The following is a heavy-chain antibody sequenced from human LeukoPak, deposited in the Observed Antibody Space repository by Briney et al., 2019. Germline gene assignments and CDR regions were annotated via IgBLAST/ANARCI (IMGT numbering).Heavy chain of an antibody. CDR3: ASFHYYGSGAYYLSY. V-gene: IGHV3-23*01. J-gene: IGHJ4*02. CDR1: GFPLSSYA. Sequence: GGSLRLSCAASGFPLSSYAMTWVRQAPGKGLEWVSDIGDSGATTYYADSVKGRFIISRDNSKNTLYLQMSSLRAEDTAVYFCASFHYYGSGAYYLSYWGQGTLVTVSS. CDR2: IGDSGATT. D-gene: IGHD3-10*01.